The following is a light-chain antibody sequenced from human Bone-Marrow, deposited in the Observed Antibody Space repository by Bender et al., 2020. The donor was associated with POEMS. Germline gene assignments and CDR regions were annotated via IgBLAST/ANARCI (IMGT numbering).Light chain of an antibody. CDR2: QNN. CDR1: TSSIATKA. CDR3: ATWDDSLNGWV. J-gene: IGLJ3*02. Sequence: QSVLTQPPSASGAPGQRVTISCSGSTSSIATKAVYWYQQFPGAAPKLLIYQNNQRPSGVPDRFSASKSGTSASLAISGLRSEDEADYYCATWDDSLNGWVFGGGTKLTVL. V-gene: IGLV1-47*01.